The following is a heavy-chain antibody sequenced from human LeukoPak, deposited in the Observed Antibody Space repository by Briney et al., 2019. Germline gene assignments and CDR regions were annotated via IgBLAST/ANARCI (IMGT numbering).Heavy chain of an antibody. Sequence: GASVKVSCKASGYTFTSYGISWVRQAPGQGLEWMGWISAYNGNTNYAQKLQGRVTMTTDTSTSTAYMELRSLRSDDTAVYYCARDRAYCSGGSCWYFDYWGLGTLVTVSS. CDR1: GYTFTSYG. CDR2: ISAYNGNT. J-gene: IGHJ4*02. CDR3: ARDRAYCSGGSCWYFDY. V-gene: IGHV1-18*01. D-gene: IGHD2-15*01.